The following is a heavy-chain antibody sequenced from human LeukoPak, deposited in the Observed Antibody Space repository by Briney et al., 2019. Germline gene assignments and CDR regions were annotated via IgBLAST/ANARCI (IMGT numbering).Heavy chain of an antibody. Sequence: GGSLRLSCAASGFTFSSYGMHWVRQAPGKGLEWVAFIRYDGSNKYYADSVKGRFTISRDNSKNTLYLQTNSLRAEDTAVYYCAKDSLAGFGEFPMNWFDPWGQGTLVTVSS. D-gene: IGHD3-10*01. V-gene: IGHV3-30*02. CDR3: AKDSLAGFGEFPMNWFDP. J-gene: IGHJ5*02. CDR2: IRYDGSNK. CDR1: GFTFSSYG.